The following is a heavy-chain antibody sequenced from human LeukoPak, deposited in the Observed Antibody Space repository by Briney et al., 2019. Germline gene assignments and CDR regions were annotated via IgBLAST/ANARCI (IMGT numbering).Heavy chain of an antibody. Sequence: GASVKVSCKLSGYTGIELSMHWVRQVPGKGLEWRGGFDPEDGETKYAQKFQGRVTMTEDTSTDTAYMELSRLTSEDTAVYYCATHTISGVVTYASLIWGRGTLVTVSS. CDR2: FDPEDGET. J-gene: IGHJ3*02. CDR1: GYTGIELS. D-gene: IGHD3-3*01. CDR3: ATHTISGVVTYASLI. V-gene: IGHV1-24*01.